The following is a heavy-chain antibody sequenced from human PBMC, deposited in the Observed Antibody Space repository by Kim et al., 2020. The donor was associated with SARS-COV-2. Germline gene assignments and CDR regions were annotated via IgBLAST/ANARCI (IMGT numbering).Heavy chain of an antibody. J-gene: IGHJ4*02. Sequence: SVKVSCKASGGTFSSYAISWVRQAPGQGLEWMGGIIPIFGTANYAQKFQGRVTITADESTSTAYMELSSLRSEDTAVYYCARDGRIRGGYVSGSGARGLQPFDYWGQGTLVTVSS. D-gene: IGHD3-10*01. CDR2: IIPIFGTA. CDR1: GGTFSSYA. V-gene: IGHV1-69*13. CDR3: ARDGRIRGGYVSGSGARGLQPFDY.